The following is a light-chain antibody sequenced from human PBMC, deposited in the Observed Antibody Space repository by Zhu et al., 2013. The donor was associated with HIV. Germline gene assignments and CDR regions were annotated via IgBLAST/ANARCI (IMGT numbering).Light chain of an antibody. CDR3: QQRSNWPVT. J-gene: IGKJ1*01. CDR2: DVS. CDR1: QSVGSRS. Sequence: EIVLTQSPGTLSLSPGETATLSCRASQSVGSRSLAWYQQKPGQAPRLLIYDVSNRATGIPARFSGSGSGTDFTLTINSLEPEDFAVYYCQQRSNWPVTFGQGTKVEIK. V-gene: IGKV3-11*01.